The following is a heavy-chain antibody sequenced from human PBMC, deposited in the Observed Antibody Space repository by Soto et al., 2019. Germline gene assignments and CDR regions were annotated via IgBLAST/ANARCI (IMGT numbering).Heavy chain of an antibody. V-gene: IGHV3-74*01. D-gene: IGHD3-22*01. CDR2: INSDGSST. CDR1: GFTFSSYW. Sequence: GGFLRLSCAASGFTFSSYWMHWVRQAPGKGLVWVSRINSDGSSTSYADSVKGRFTISRDNAKNTLYLQMNSLRAEDTAVYYCARPTPDSSGYSGAFDIWGQGTMVTVSS. CDR3: ARPTPDSSGYSGAFDI. J-gene: IGHJ3*02.